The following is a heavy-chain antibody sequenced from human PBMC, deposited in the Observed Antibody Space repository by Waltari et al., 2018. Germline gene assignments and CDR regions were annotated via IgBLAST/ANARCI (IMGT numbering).Heavy chain of an antibody. V-gene: IGHV1-2*02. D-gene: IGHD6-6*01. CDR1: GYTFTGYY. J-gene: IGHJ4*02. Sequence: QVQLVQSGAEVKKPGASVKVSCKASGYTFTGYYMHWVRQAPGQGLEWMGWINPNSGGTNYAQKVQGRVTMTRDTSISTAYMELSRLRSDDTAVYYCARDQYSSSAGGFDYWGQGTLVTVSS. CDR2: INPNSGGT. CDR3: ARDQYSSSAGGFDY.